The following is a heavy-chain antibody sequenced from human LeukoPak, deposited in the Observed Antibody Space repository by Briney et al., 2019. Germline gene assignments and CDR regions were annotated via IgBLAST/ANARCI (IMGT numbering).Heavy chain of an antibody. CDR3: ARGPYYDFWSGYYGY. V-gene: IGHV1-2*02. CDR1: GYTFTGYY. Sequence: ASVKVSCKASGYTFTGYYMHWVRQAPGQGLEWMGWINSNSGGTNYAQKFQGRVTMTRDTSISTAFMELSRLRSDDTAVYYCARGPYYDFWSGYYGYWGQGTLVTVSS. CDR2: INSNSGGT. J-gene: IGHJ4*02. D-gene: IGHD3-3*01.